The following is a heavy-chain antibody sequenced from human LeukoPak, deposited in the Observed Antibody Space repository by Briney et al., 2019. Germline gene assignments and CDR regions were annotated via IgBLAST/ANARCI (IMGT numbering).Heavy chain of an antibody. Sequence: GGSLRLSCAVSGFTFSDHYMDWVRQAPGKGLEWVGRSRNKANSFTTEYAASVKARFTILRDDSNNSLYLQMNSLKTEDTAMYYCARASYGSGSYYYDYWGQGTLVTVSS. D-gene: IGHD3-10*01. CDR3: ARASYGSGSYYYDY. CDR2: SRNKANSFTT. J-gene: IGHJ4*02. V-gene: IGHV3-72*01. CDR1: GFTFSDHY.